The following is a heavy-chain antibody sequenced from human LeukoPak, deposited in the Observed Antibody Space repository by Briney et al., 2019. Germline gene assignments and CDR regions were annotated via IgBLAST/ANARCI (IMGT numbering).Heavy chain of an antibody. J-gene: IGHJ5*02. Sequence: PSQTLPLTCPVSGGFISSGCYYWSWIRAHPGKGLEGIGYIYYSWSTYYNRRLNSRVTISKDQSKHQYSLVLSSVTAADTGVYYCARGHDRGAAAADWFDPWGQGTLVTVSS. CDR3: ARGHDRGAAAADWFDP. V-gene: IGHV4-31*03. CDR2: IYYSWST. D-gene: IGHD6-13*01. CDR1: GGFISSGCYY.